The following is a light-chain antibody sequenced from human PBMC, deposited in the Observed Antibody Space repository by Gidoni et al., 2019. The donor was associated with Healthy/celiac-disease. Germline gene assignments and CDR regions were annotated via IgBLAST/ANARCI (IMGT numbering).Light chain of an antibody. V-gene: IGKV1-5*03. Sequence: DIQMTQSPSTLSASVGDRVTITCRASQSISSWLAWYQQKPGKAPKLLIYKASILESGLPSRCSGSGSGTEFTLTISSLQPDDFATYYCQQYNSYPWTFGQGTHVEIK. J-gene: IGKJ1*01. CDR2: KAS. CDR1: QSISSW. CDR3: QQYNSYPWT.